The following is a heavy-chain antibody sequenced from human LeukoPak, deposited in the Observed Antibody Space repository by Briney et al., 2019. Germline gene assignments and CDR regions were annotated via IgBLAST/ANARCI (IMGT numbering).Heavy chain of an antibody. CDR3: ARGKPRIRWYFDL. Sequence: SSETLSLTCTVSGGSISSGSYYWSWIRQPPGKGLEWIGEINHSGSTNYNPSLKSRVTISVDTSKNQFSLKLSSVTAADTAVYYCARGKPRIRWYFDLWGRGTLVTVSS. CDR2: INHSGST. CDR1: GGSISSGSYY. D-gene: IGHD2-21*01. V-gene: IGHV4-39*07. J-gene: IGHJ2*01.